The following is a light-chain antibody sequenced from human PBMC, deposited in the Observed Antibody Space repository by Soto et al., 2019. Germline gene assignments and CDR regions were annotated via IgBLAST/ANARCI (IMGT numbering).Light chain of an antibody. CDR3: QQRSNWHT. Sequence: EIVLSQSPATLSLSPGERATLSCRASQSVSSYLAWYQQKPGQAPRLLMYDASNRATGIPARFSGSGSGTDFPLTISSLEPEDFAVYYCQQRSNWHTFGQGTKLEIK. V-gene: IGKV3-11*01. CDR2: DAS. CDR1: QSVSSY. J-gene: IGKJ2*01.